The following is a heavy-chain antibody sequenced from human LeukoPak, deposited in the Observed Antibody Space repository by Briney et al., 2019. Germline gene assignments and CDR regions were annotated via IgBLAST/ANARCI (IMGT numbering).Heavy chain of an antibody. J-gene: IGHJ4*02. CDR2: ISRSSNSI. D-gene: IGHD4-17*01. Sequence: GGSLRLSCAASGFTFSVYNIHWVRQAPGKGLEWVSSISRSSNSIYYADSVKGRFSISRDNAKNSLYLQMNSLRAEDTAVYYCARGFPTVTTRYWGQGTLVTVSS. V-gene: IGHV3-21*01. CDR1: GFTFSVYN. CDR3: ARGFPTVTTRY.